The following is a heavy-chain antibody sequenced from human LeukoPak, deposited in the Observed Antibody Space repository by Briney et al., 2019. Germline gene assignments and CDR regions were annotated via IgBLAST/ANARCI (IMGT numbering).Heavy chain of an antibody. Sequence: ASVKVSCKASGYTFTDYYLHWVRQAPGQGLEWMGIINPSGGSTNYAQKLQGRVTMTRDTSTSTVYMDVSSLRYEDTAVYYCARDKDAPGYSSGWRQYYYGMDVWGQGTTVTVSS. CDR2: INPSGGST. J-gene: IGHJ6*02. V-gene: IGHV1-46*01. D-gene: IGHD6-19*01. CDR1: GYTFTDYY. CDR3: ARDKDAPGYSSGWRQYYYGMDV.